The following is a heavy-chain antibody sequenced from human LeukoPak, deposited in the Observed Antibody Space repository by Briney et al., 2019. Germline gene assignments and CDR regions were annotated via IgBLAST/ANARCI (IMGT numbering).Heavy chain of an antibody. CDR3: ARLGAGPTYYDFWSGYSSFYFDY. CDR2: IHYSGNT. Sequence: PSETLSLTCTVSGGSIRSYYWSWIRQPPGKGLEWIGGIHYSGNTYYNPSLKSRVTISVDTSKNQFSLKLSSVTAADTAVYYCARLGAGPTYYDFWSGYSSFYFDYWGQGTLVTVSS. D-gene: IGHD3-3*01. J-gene: IGHJ4*02. CDR1: GGSIRSYY. V-gene: IGHV4-59*05.